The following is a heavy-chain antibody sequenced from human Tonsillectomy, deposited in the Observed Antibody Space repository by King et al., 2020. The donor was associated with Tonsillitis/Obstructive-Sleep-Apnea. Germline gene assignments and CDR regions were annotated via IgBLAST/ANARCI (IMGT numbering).Heavy chain of an antibody. Sequence: QLKESGPGLVKPSETLSLTCTVSGGSITNLYWSWLRPPPGKGLEWIGYIHYSGGTKYNPSLKSRVTISIDTSKNQFSLRLSSVTAADTAVYYCARVVNYGYSDYWGQGTLVAVAS. J-gene: IGHJ4*02. CDR2: IHYSGGT. CDR1: GGSITNLY. CDR3: ARVVNYGYSDY. V-gene: IGHV4-59*11. D-gene: IGHD3-16*01.